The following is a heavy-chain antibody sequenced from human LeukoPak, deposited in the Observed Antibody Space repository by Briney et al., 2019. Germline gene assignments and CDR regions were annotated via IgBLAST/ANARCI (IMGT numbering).Heavy chain of an antibody. CDR2: LSSSSDYI. Sequence: GGSLRLSCAASGFTFSSYRVTWVRQAPGKGLEWVSSLSSSSDYIYYADSVKGRFIISRDNAKNSLYLQMNSLTVADTAVYYCAREGNCAGTTCHFDFWGQGTLVTVSS. J-gene: IGHJ4*02. CDR3: AREGNCAGTTCHFDF. CDR1: GFTFSSYR. V-gene: IGHV3-21*01. D-gene: IGHD2-2*01.